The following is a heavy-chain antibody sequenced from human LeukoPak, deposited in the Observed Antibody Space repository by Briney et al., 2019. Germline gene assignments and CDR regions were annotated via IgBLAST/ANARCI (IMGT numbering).Heavy chain of an antibody. CDR1: GFTFSSYG. CDR3: AKKGDYGMDV. CDR2: ISYDGSNK. J-gene: IGHJ6*02. Sequence: GGSLRLSCAASGFTFSSYGMHWVRQAPGKGLEWVAVISYDGSNKYYADSVKGRFTISRDNSKNTLYLQMNSLRAEDTAVYYCAKKGDYGMDVWGQGTTVTVSS. V-gene: IGHV3-30*18.